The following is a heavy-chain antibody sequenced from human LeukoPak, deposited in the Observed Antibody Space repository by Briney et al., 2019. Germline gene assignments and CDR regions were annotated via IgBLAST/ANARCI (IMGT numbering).Heavy chain of an antibody. J-gene: IGHJ4*02. CDR1: GYTFTSYD. CDR2: MNPNSGNT. CDR3: ARARSSQAPFYFDY. V-gene: IGHV1-8*01. D-gene: IGHD6-6*01. Sequence: ASVKVSCKAPGYTFTSYDINWVRQATGQGLEWMGWMNPNSGNTGYAQKFQGRVTMTRNTSISTAYMELSSLRSEDTAVYYCARARSSQAPFYFDYWGQGTLVTVSS.